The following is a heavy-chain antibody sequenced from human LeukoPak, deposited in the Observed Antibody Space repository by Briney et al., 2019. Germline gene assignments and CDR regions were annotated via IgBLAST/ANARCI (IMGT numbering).Heavy chain of an antibody. V-gene: IGHV4-31*03. CDR1: GDSISSSSYY. Sequence: SETLSLTCTVSGDSISSSSYYWSWIRQHPGKGLEWIGYIYYSGSTYYNPSLKSRVTISVDTSKNQFSLKLSSVTAADTAVYYCARVGSSYYYYGMDVWGQGTTVTVSS. D-gene: IGHD2-2*01. CDR2: IYYSGST. J-gene: IGHJ6*02. CDR3: ARVGSSYYYYGMDV.